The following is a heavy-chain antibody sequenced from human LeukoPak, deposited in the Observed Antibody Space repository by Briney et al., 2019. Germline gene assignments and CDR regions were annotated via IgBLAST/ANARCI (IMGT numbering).Heavy chain of an antibody. J-gene: IGHJ4*02. CDR3: AKDRAAMPTYYFDY. D-gene: IGHD2-2*01. CDR1: GFTFSSYG. V-gene: IGHV3-30*18. Sequence: GGSLRLSCAASGFTFSSYGMHWVRRAPGKGLEWVAVISFDGSDKYYADSVSGRFTISRDNSQNTLYVQMNSLRAEDTAVYYCAKDRAAMPTYYFDYWGQGALVTVSS. CDR2: ISFDGSDK.